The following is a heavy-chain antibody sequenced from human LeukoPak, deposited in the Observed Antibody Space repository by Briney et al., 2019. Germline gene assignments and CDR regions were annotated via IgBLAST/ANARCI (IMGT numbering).Heavy chain of an antibody. V-gene: IGHV3-33*06. CDR2: IWYDGSNK. J-gene: IGHJ6*03. Sequence: GGSLRLSCAASGFTFSSYGMNWVRQAPGKGLEWVAVIWYDGSNKYYADSVKGRFTISRDNSKNTLYLQMNSLRAEDTAVYYCAKVKGSIAARVDYMDVWGKGTTVTVSS. CDR3: AKVKGSIAARVDYMDV. D-gene: IGHD6-6*01. CDR1: GFTFSSYG.